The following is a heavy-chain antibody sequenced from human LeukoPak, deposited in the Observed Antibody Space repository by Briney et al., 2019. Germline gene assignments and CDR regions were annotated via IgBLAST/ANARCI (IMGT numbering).Heavy chain of an antibody. Sequence: PGGSLRLSCAASGFTFSIYAMSWVRQAPGKGLEWVSAISGSGGSTYYADCVKGRFTISRDNSKNTLYLQMNSLRAEDTAVYYCAKGRGHVLRYFDWLLDYWGQGTLVTVSS. CDR2: ISGSGGST. V-gene: IGHV3-23*01. D-gene: IGHD3-9*01. CDR1: GFTFSIYA. CDR3: AKGRGHVLRYFDWLLDY. J-gene: IGHJ4*02.